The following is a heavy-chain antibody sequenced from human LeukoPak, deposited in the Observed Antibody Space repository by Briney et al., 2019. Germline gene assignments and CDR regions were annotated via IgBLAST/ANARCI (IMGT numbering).Heavy chain of an antibody. Sequence: GAALQISCKAVGCDFTSNGSDWGRRMPGKGREWMGIIYGGDSDTRYSPSFQGQVTISADKSINTAYLQWGSLKASDTAIYYCARHGATWSDFDYWGQGTLVTVSS. CDR3: ARHGATWSDFDY. D-gene: IGHD2-8*02. V-gene: IGHV5-51*01. J-gene: IGHJ4*02. CDR2: IYGGDSDT. CDR1: GCDFTSNG.